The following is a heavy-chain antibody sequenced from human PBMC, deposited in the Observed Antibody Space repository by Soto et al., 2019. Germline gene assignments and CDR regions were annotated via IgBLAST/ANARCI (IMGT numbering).Heavy chain of an antibody. V-gene: IGHV3-21*01. D-gene: IGHD6-19*01. J-gene: IGHJ6*02. CDR1: GFTFSSYS. CDR2: ISSSSSYI. CDR3: ARDWGSGWHYGMDV. Sequence: WRSLSLSCAASGFTFSSYSMNWVRQAPGKGLEWVSSISSSSSYIYYADSVKGRFTISRDNAKNSLYLQMNSLRAEDTAVYYCARDWGSGWHYGMDVWGQGTTVTVYS.